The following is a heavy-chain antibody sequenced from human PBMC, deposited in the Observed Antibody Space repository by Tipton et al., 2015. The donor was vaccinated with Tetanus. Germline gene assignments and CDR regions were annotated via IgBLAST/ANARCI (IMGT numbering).Heavy chain of an antibody. Sequence: KPSETLSLTCDVSGGSFSGSFWSWIRQPPGKGLEWIGDVSHSGSINYNPSLKSRVTISVDTSKNQFSLRLSSVTAADTAVYYCARRSTFLLVVGRPWDLGFDPWGQGTLVTVSS. CDR1: GGSFSGSF. J-gene: IGHJ5*02. D-gene: IGHD2-8*02. CDR3: ARRSTFLLVVGRPWDLGFDP. V-gene: IGHV4-34*01. CDR2: VSHSGSI.